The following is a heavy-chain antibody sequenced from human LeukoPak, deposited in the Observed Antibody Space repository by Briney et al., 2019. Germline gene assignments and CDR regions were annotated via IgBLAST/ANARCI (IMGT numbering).Heavy chain of an antibody. CDR3: ARSYYDILTGFDY. CDR1: GGTFSSYA. Sequence: SVKISCKASGGTFSSYAISWVRQAPGQWLEWMGRIIPIFGTANYAQKFQGRVTITTDESTSTAYMELSSLRSEDTAVYYCARSYYDILTGFDYWGQGTLVTVSS. D-gene: IGHD3-9*01. CDR2: IIPIFGTA. J-gene: IGHJ4*02. V-gene: IGHV1-69*05.